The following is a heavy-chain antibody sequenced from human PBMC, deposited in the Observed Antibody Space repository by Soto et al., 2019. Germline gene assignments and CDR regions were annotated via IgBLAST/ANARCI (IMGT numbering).Heavy chain of an antibody. D-gene: IGHD2-2*01. CDR3: ARNSCSSTSCRTGSIDY. J-gene: IGHJ4*02. CDR2: INPNSGGT. CDR1: GYTFTGYY. Sequence: ASVKVSCKASGYTFTGYYMHWVRQAPGQGLEWMGWINPNSGGTNYAQKFQGWVTMTRDTSISTAYMELSRLRSDDTAVYYCARNSCSSTSCRTGSIDYWGQGTLVTVS. V-gene: IGHV1-2*04.